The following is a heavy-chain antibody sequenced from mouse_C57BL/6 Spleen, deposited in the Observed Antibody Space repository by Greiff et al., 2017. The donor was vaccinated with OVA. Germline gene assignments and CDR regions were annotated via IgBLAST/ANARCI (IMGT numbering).Heavy chain of an antibody. D-gene: IGHD2-4*01. CDR1: GYTFTSYW. CDR3: ARSLYYDYDVAY. Sequence: VQLQQPGAELVKPGASVKLSCKASGYTFTSYWMHWVKQRPGQGLEWIGMIHPNSGSTNYNEKFKSKATLTVDKSSSTAYMQLSSLTSEDSAVYYCARSLYYDYDVAYWGQGTLVTVSA. V-gene: IGHV1-64*01. J-gene: IGHJ3*01. CDR2: IHPNSGST.